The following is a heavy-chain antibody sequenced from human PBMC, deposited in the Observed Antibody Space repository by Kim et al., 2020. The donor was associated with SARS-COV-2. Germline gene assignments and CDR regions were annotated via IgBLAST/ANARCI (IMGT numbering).Heavy chain of an antibody. Sequence: SVKVSCKASGGTFSSYAISWVRQAPGQGLEWMGRIIPILGIANYAQKFQGRVTITADKSTSTAYMELSSLRSEDTAVYYCARTYYYGSGSYQGLDYWCQGTLVTVSS. V-gene: IGHV1-69*04. CDR3: ARTYYYGSGSYQGLDY. CDR2: IIPILGIA. J-gene: IGHJ4*02. CDR1: GGTFSSYA. D-gene: IGHD3-10*01.